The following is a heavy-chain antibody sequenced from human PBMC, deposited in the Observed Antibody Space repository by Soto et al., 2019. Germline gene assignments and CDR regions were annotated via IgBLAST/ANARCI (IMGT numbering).Heavy chain of an antibody. Sequence: GESLKISCKGSGYSFTSYWIGWVRQMPGKGLEWMGIIYPGDSNTRYSPSLQGQVTISVDKSISTAYLQWSSLKATDTAMYYCARHAYDFWSGHPNPRYYYGMDVWGQGTTVTFS. CDR3: ARHAYDFWSGHPNPRYYYGMDV. CDR2: IYPGDSNT. J-gene: IGHJ6*02. CDR1: GYSFTSYW. V-gene: IGHV5-51*01. D-gene: IGHD3-3*01.